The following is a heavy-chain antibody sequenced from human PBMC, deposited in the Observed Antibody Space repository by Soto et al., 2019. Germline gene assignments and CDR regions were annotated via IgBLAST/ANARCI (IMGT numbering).Heavy chain of an antibody. D-gene: IGHD3-10*02. J-gene: IGHJ6*03. CDR3: ARGEDVFRYYYFDV. CDR1: GFKVSDYY. V-gene: IGHV3-11*01. CDR2: ISRSGNAI. Sequence: QAQLVESGGGLVKPGGSLTLSCAVSGFKVSDYYMSWVRQAPGKGLEWVSMISRSGNAIHYADSVKGRFTISKDNAKNSLYMQMTSLSPEDTAVYYCARGEDVFRYYYFDVWGKGTMVTVS.